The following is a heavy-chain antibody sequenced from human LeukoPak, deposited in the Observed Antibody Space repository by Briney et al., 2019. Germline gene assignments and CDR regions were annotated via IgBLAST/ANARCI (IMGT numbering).Heavy chain of an antibody. Sequence: GGSLRLSCAASGFTFSSYEMNWVRQAPGKGLEWVSYISSSGSTIYYADSVEGRFTISRDNAKNSLYLQMNSLRAEDTAVYYCASENNWNDDPDAFDIWGQGTMVTVSS. CDR2: ISSSGSTI. CDR3: ASENNWNDDPDAFDI. D-gene: IGHD1-1*01. CDR1: GFTFSSYE. V-gene: IGHV3-48*03. J-gene: IGHJ3*02.